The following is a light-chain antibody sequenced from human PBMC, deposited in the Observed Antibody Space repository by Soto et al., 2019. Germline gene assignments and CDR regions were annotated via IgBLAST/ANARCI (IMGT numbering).Light chain of an antibody. V-gene: IGKV3-20*01. J-gene: IGKJ2*01. CDR3: QQYGSSPPYT. CDR2: GSS. CDR1: QTVSGNY. Sequence: EIVLTQSPGILSLSPGERATLSCRASQTVSGNYLAWYQQKPGQSPRLLIYGSSDRATGIPDRFSGSGSGTDFTLNINRVETEDFAVYYCQQYGSSPPYTFGQGTTLEI.